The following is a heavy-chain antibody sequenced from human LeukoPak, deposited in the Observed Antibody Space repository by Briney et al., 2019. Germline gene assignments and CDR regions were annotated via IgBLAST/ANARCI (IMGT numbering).Heavy chain of an antibody. V-gene: IGHV3-7*01. CDR2: IKQDGSEK. J-gene: IGHJ5*02. CDR3: ARETSYRNLHLFDP. D-gene: IGHD4-11*01. Sequence: GGSLRLSCAASGFTFSNYWMSWVRQAPGKGLEWVANIKQDGSEKSYVDSVKGRFTISRDNAKNSLYLQVSSLRAEDTAVYYCARETSYRNLHLFDPWGQGTLVTVSS. CDR1: GFTFSNYW.